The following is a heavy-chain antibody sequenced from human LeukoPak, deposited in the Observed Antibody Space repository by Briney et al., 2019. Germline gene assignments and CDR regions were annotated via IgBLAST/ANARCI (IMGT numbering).Heavy chain of an antibody. CDR2: ISSSSSYI. J-gene: IGHJ4*02. Sequence: GGSLRVSCAASGFTFSSYSMNWVRQAPGKGLEWVSSISSSSSYIYYADSVKGRFTISRDNAKNSLYLQMNSLRAEDTAVYYCAKDGLYYYDSSGYGGPDYWGQGTLVTVSS. V-gene: IGHV3-21*04. CDR1: GFTFSSYS. CDR3: AKDGLYYYDSSGYGGPDY. D-gene: IGHD3-22*01.